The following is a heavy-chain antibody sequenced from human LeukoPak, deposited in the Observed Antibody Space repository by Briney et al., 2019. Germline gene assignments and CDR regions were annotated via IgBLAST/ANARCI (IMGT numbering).Heavy chain of an antibody. CDR3: ARVGGAIVVVPAAGGDY. J-gene: IGHJ4*02. D-gene: IGHD2-2*01. Sequence: ASVKVSCKASGYTFTSYGISWVRQAPGQGLEWMGWISAYNGNTNYAQKLQGRVTMTTDTSTSTAYMELRSLRSDDTAVYYWARVGGAIVVVPAAGGDYWGQGTLVTVSS. V-gene: IGHV1-18*01. CDR1: GYTFTSYG. CDR2: ISAYNGNT.